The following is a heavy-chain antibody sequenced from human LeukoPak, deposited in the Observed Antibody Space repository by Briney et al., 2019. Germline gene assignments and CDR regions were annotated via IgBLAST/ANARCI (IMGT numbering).Heavy chain of an antibody. Sequence: PGGSLRLSCAASGFTFSTYALSWVRQAPGKGLEWVSSIVGSGGSTFYADSVKGRFTISRDNSKNTLYLQMNGLRAEDTAVYYCAKRIQSAMATGYWGQGTLVTVSS. CDR3: AKRIQSAMATGY. J-gene: IGHJ4*02. V-gene: IGHV3-23*01. CDR1: GFTFSTYA. D-gene: IGHD5-18*01. CDR2: IVGSGGST.